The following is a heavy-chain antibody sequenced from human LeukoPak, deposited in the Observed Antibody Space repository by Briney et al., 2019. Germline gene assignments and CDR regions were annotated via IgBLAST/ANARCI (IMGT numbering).Heavy chain of an antibody. Sequence: GGSLRLSCAASGFTSGIYWMSWVRQVPGKGLEWVANIKQDGSEKFYVDSVKGRFTLSRDNAKNSLFLQMNSLRAEDTAVYYCARDYYGSGWYGDYWGQGTLVTVSS. CDR2: IKQDGSEK. D-gene: IGHD6-19*01. V-gene: IGHV3-7*04. CDR1: GFTSGIYW. CDR3: ARDYYGSGWYGDY. J-gene: IGHJ4*02.